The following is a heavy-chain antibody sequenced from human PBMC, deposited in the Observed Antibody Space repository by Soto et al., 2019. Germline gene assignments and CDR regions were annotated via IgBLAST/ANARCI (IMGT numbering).Heavy chain of an antibody. Sequence: EVQLVDSGGGLVKPGGSLRLSCAASGFSFSNAWMNWVRQAPGKGLEWVGRIKTRDAGERTNYAAPVQGRFTISRDDSKNTLYLQMNSLKTEDTAVYYCTTGSVEGFWGQGTTVTVSS. CDR1: GFSFSNAW. V-gene: IGHV3-15*07. CDR2: IKTRDAGERT. D-gene: IGHD2-15*01. J-gene: IGHJ6*02. CDR3: TTGSVEGF.